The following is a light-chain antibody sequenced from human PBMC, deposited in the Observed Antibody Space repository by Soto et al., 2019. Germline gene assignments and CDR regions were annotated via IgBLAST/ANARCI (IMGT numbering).Light chain of an antibody. CDR3: SSYTGGNPSYV. Sequence: QSALTQPPSASGSPGQSVTISCTGTSSDVGGYDYVSWYQQHPGKAPKPMIYEVTIRPSGVSDRFSGSKSGNTASLTVSGLQAEDEADYYCSSYTGGNPSYVFGTGTKVTAL. J-gene: IGLJ1*01. V-gene: IGLV2-8*01. CDR2: EVT. CDR1: SSDVGGYDY.